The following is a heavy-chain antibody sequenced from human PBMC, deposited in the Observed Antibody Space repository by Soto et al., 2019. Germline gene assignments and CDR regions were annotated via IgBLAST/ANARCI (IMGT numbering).Heavy chain of an antibody. CDR1: GLTVSSHY. CDR2: IYNTGST. Sequence: GGSLRLSCAASGLTVSSHYMSWVRQAPGRGLEWVSVIYNTGSTFYAESVKGRFTISRDSSKNTLNLQMNSLRAEDTAVYYCAKHAWNYEPFDYWGQGTLVTVYS. J-gene: IGHJ4*02. D-gene: IGHD1-7*01. CDR3: AKHAWNYEPFDY. V-gene: IGHV3-66*04.